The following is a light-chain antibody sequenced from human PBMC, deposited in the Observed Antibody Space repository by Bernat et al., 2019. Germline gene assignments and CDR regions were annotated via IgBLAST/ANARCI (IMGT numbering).Light chain of an antibody. CDR3: CSYAGNSAWV. V-gene: IGLV2-11*01. CDR2: DVN. CDR1: SSDVGGYNY. Sequence: QSPLTQPRSVSGSPGQSVTISCTGTSSDVGGYNYVSWYQQHPGKAPKLMIYDVNKRPSGVPDRFSGSKSGNTASLTISGLQAEDEADYFCCSYAGNSAWVFGGGTKVTVL. J-gene: IGLJ3*02.